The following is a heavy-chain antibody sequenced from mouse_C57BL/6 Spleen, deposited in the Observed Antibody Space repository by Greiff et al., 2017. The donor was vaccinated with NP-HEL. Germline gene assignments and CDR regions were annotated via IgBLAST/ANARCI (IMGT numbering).Heavy chain of an antibody. D-gene: IGHD2-3*01. CDR3: ASDEWIYDGYPPWFAY. V-gene: IGHV3-6*01. J-gene: IGHJ3*01. Sequence: VQLQQSGPGLVKPSQSLSLTCSVTGYSITSGYYWNWIRQFPGNKLEWMGYISYDGSNKYNPSLKNRISITRDKSKNQFFLKLNSVTTEDTATYYCASDEWIYDGYPPWFAYWGQGTLVTVSA. CDR2: ISYDGSN. CDR1: GYSITSGYY.